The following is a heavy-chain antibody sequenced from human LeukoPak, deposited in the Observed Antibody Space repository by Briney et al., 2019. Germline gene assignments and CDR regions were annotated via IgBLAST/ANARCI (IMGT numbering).Heavy chain of an antibody. V-gene: IGHV1-69*05. CDR1: GGTFSSYA. CDR2: IIPIFGTA. CDR3: ARDGITISARDAFDI. D-gene: IGHD3-10*01. Sequence: EASVTVSCKASGGTFSSYAISWVRQAPGQGLEWMGGIIPIFGTANYAQKFQGRVTITTDESTSTAYMELSSLRSEDTAVYYCARDGITISARDAFDIWGQGTMVTVSS. J-gene: IGHJ3*02.